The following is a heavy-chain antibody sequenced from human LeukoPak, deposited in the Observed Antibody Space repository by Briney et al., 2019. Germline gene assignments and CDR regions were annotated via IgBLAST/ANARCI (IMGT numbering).Heavy chain of an antibody. CDR2: ITTTSSTM. J-gene: IGHJ3*02. V-gene: IGHV3-48*01. CDR3: TRDYSSSSGRAFDI. CDR1: GFTFTTYS. D-gene: IGHD6-6*01. Sequence: PGGSLRLSCAASGFTFTTYSMNWVRQAPGKGLERVSYITTTSSTMYYADSVKGRFTISRDNAKNSLYLQMNSLRAEDTAVYYCTRDYSSSSGRAFDIWGQGTMVTVSS.